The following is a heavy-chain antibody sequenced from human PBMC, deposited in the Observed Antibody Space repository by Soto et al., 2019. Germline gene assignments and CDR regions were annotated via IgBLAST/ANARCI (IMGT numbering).Heavy chain of an antibody. V-gene: IGHV1-18*01. CDR1: GYTFNSYG. Sequence: QVQLGQSGGEVKKPGASVKVSCKASGYTFNSYGISWVRQAPGQGLEWMGWIRVKNGNTNYAQNFQGRFTMTTDTSTSTADMELRSLRSDATAVFYCAWGATVGGLWGQGTMGTVSS. J-gene: IGHJ3*01. CDR2: IRVKNGNT. CDR3: AWGATVGGL. D-gene: IGHD1-26*01.